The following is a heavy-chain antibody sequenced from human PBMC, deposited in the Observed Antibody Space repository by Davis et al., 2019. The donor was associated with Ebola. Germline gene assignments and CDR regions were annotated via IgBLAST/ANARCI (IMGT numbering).Heavy chain of an antibody. J-gene: IGHJ4*02. CDR3: AREPPYYRYFDY. CDR1: GFTFSSYW. V-gene: IGHV3-74*03. CDR2: INSDASRT. Sequence: GESLKISCAASGFTFSSYWMHWVRQGPGKGLVWVSRINSDASRTTYADSVKGRFTISRDNAKNTLYLQMNSLRAEDTAVYYCAREPPYYRYFDYWGQGTLVTVSS. D-gene: IGHD2/OR15-2a*01.